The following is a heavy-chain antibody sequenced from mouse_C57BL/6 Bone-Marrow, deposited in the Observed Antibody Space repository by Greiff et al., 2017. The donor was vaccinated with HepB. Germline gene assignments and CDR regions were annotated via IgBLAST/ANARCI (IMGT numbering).Heavy chain of an antibody. Sequence: EVKLQESGGGLVQPGGSMKLSCVASGFTFRNYWMNWVRQSPEKGLEWVAQIRLKSDNYATHYAESVKGRFTISRDDSKSSVYLQMNNLRAEDTGIYYCTAGLRSPYFDVWGTGTTVTVSS. CDR2: IRLKSDNYAT. D-gene: IGHD1-1*01. CDR3: TAGLRSPYFDV. V-gene: IGHV6-3*01. CDR1: GFTFRNYW. J-gene: IGHJ1*03.